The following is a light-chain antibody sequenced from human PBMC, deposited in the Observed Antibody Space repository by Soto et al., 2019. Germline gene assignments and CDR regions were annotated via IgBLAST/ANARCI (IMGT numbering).Light chain of an antibody. V-gene: IGKV1-5*01. CDR1: QSISKF. CDR2: DAF. Sequence: DTQMTQSPSTMSASVGDRVTITCRASQSISKFLAWYQQKPGKAPKLLIYDAFNLESGVPSRFSGSGSETEFTLTISSLQADDFASYYCQQYKSYSSWTFGQGTKVDNK. J-gene: IGKJ1*01. CDR3: QQYKSYSSWT.